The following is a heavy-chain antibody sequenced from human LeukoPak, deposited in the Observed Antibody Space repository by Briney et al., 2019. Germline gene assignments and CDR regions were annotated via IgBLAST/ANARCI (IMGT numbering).Heavy chain of an antibody. CDR3: ATDVVAAAGTFDY. J-gene: IGHJ4*02. CDR1: GGSFSGYY. Sequence: PSETLSLTCAVYGGSFSGYYWGWIRQPPGKGLEWIGSIYHSGSTYYNPSIKSRVTISVDTSKNQFSLKLSSVTAADTAVYYCATDVVAAAGTFDYWGQGTLVTVSS. V-gene: IGHV4-38-2*01. CDR2: IYHSGST. D-gene: IGHD6-13*01.